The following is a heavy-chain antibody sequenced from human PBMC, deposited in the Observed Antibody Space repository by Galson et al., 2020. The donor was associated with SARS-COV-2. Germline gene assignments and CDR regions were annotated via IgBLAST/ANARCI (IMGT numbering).Heavy chain of an antibody. J-gene: IGHJ4*02. V-gene: IGHV2-5*01. CDR1: GFSLTTSGVG. CDR3: AHSAPSSLTIFGVVIVKDYFDY. CDR2: IYWNDDK. Sequence: ESGPTLVKPTQTLTLTCTFSGFSLTTSGVGVGWIRQPPGKALEWLALIYWNDDKRYSPSLKSRLTITKDTSKNQVVLTMTNMDPVDTATYFCAHSAPSSLTIFGVVIVKDYFDYCGQGTLVTVS. D-gene: IGHD3-3*01.